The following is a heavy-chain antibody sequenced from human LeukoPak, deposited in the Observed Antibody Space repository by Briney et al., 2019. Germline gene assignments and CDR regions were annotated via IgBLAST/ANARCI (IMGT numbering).Heavy chain of an antibody. J-gene: IGHJ4*02. CDR3: ARLRWFGEFDY. Sequence: SETLSLTCTVSGGSISSSSYYWGWIRQPPGKGLEWLGSIYYSGSTYYNPSLKSRVTISVDTSKNQFSLKLSSVTAADTAVYYCARLRWFGEFDYWGQGTLVTVSS. CDR1: GGSISSSSYY. D-gene: IGHD3-10*01. CDR2: IYYSGST. V-gene: IGHV4-39*01.